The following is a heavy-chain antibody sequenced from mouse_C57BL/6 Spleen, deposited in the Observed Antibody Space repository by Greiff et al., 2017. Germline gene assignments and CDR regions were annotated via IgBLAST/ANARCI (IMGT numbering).Heavy chain of an antibody. CDR3: ARSNWSYAMDY. D-gene: IGHD4-1*01. CDR1: GYTFTSYW. J-gene: IGHJ4*01. V-gene: IGHV1-69*01. Sequence: VQLQQPGAELVMPGASVKLSCKASGYTFTSYWMHWVKQRPGQGLEWIGEIDPSDSYTNYTQKFKGKSSLTVDKSSSTAYMQLSSLTSEDSAVYYCARSNWSYAMDYWGQGTSVTVSS. CDR2: IDPSDSYT.